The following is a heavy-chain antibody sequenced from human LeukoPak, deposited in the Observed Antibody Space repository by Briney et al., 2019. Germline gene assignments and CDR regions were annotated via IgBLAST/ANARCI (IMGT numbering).Heavy chain of an antibody. J-gene: IGHJ6*03. CDR2: VISIFGSA. V-gene: IGHV1-69*13. D-gene: IGHD2/OR15-2a*01. Sequence: SVKVSCKASGCTFSSYAISCVRQAPAQGLDWMGSVISIFGSASYGQNFQDRVTITADESTNTAYLDLSSLRSDDTAVYYCARAQSTFDYYYYMDVWGKGTTVTVSS. CDR1: GCTFSSYA. CDR3: ARAQSTFDYYYYMDV.